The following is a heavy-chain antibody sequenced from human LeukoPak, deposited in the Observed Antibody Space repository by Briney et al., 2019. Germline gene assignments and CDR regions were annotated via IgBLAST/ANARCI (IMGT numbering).Heavy chain of an antibody. D-gene: IGHD3-22*01. CDR2: IYPGDSDT. CDR3: ARLAHYYDSSGYYSPRY. Sequence: GESLKISCKGSGYSFSDHWIGWVRQMPGKGLEWMGFIYPGDSDTRYSPSFQGQVTISADKSISTAHLQWSSLKASDTAMYYCARLAHYYDSSGYYSPRYWGQGTLVTVSS. CDR1: GYSFSDHW. J-gene: IGHJ4*02. V-gene: IGHV5-51*01.